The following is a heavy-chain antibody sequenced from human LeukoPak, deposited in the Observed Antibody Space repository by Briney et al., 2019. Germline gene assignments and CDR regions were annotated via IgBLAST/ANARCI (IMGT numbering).Heavy chain of an antibody. Sequence: GASVKVSFKAAGYNFPAYFVHWVRQAPGQGLEWMGRINPNGGDTNYAQKFQGRVTMASDTSISTAYMELSSLISDDTAVYYCARVGFTTSWSNFDYWGQGTLVTVSS. CDR2: INPNGGDT. J-gene: IGHJ4*02. V-gene: IGHV1-2*06. CDR1: GYNFPAYF. CDR3: ARVGFTTSWSNFDY. D-gene: IGHD2-2*01.